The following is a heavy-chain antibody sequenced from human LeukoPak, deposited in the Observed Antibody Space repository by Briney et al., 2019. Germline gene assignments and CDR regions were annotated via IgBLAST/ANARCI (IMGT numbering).Heavy chain of an antibody. V-gene: IGHV1-3*01. CDR1: GYTFTSYA. D-gene: IGHD2-2*01. J-gene: IGHJ5*02. CDR2: INAGNGNT. Sequence: GASVKVSCKASGYTFTSYAMHWVHQAPGQRLEWMGWINAGNGNTKYSQKFQGRVTITRDTPASTAYMELSSLRSEDTAVYYCARSDIVVVPAAITWFDPWGQGTLVTVSS. CDR3: ARSDIVVVPAAITWFDP.